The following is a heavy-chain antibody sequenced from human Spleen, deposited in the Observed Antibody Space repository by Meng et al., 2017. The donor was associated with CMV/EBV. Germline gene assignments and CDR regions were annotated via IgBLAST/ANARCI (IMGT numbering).Heavy chain of an antibody. V-gene: IGHV4-59*13. J-gene: IGHJ5*02. CDR2: ISYSGRS. Sequence: SETLSLTCTVSGGSINSYYWCWIRQSAGKGLEWIGYISYSGRSNYNPTLKRRVAMSVDASKNQISLNLTSVTAADTAVYYCARDLNRGAAYFGWFDPWGQGTLVTVSS. D-gene: IGHD2/OR15-2a*01. CDR3: ARDLNRGAAYFGWFDP. CDR1: GGSINSYY.